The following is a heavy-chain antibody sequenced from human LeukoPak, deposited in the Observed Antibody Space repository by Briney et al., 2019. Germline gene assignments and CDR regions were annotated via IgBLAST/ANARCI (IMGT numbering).Heavy chain of an antibody. CDR2: ISYDGSNK. Sequence: GGSLRLSCAASGFTFSSYAMHWVRQAPGKGLEWVAVISYDGSNKYCADSVKGRFTISRDNSKNTLYLQMNSLRADDTAIYYCARNQQLGGHSYYYYGMDVWGQGTTVTVSS. J-gene: IGHJ6*02. D-gene: IGHD3-16*01. CDR3: ARNQQLGGHSYYYYGMDV. V-gene: IGHV3-30-3*01. CDR1: GFTFSSYA.